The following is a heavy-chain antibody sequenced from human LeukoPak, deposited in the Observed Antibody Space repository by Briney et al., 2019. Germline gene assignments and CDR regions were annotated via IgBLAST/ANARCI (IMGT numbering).Heavy chain of an antibody. J-gene: IGHJ4*02. CDR1: GGTFSSYA. D-gene: IGHD3-10*01. CDR3: ARGMVRGVIGPLDY. V-gene: IGHV1-69*13. Sequence: GASVKVSCKASGGTFSSYAISWVRQAPGQGLEWMGGIIPIFGTANYARKFQGRVTITADESTSTAYMELSSLRSEDTAVYYCARGMVRGVIGPLDYWGQGTLVTVSS. CDR2: IIPIFGTA.